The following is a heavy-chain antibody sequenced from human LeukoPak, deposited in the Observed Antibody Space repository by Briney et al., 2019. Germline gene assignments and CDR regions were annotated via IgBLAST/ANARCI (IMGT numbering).Heavy chain of an antibody. D-gene: IGHD3-9*01. V-gene: IGHV3-23*01. CDR1: GFTFSSYG. J-gene: IGHJ4*02. CDR3: AKDLMERYFGKFDY. CDR2: ISGSGGST. Sequence: GGSLRLSCAASGFTFSSYGMSWVRQAPGKGLEWVSAISGSGGSTYYADSVKGRITISRDNSRNTLFLQMNSLRAEDTAVYYCAKDLMERYFGKFDYWGQGTLVTVSS.